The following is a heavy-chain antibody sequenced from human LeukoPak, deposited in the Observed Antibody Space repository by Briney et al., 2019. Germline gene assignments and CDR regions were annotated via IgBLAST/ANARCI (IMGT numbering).Heavy chain of an antibody. J-gene: IGHJ4*02. Sequence: SETLSHTCTVSGYSISSGNFWGWIRPPPGKGLEWIGSIYHSGSTYYSPSLKSRVTISVDTSRNQFSLNLSSVTAADTAVYYCAREPDGDHLDYWGQGTLVIVSS. CDR3: AREPDGDHLDY. D-gene: IGHD4-17*01. CDR2: IYHSGST. V-gene: IGHV4-38-2*02. CDR1: GYSISSGNF.